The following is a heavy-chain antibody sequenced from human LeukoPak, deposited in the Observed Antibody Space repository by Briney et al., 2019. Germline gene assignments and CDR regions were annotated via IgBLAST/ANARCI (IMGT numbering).Heavy chain of an antibody. V-gene: IGHV3-30-3*01. CDR3: ARDDNYYGSGSYGGYYYGMDV. CDR1: GLTFSSYA. CDR2: ISYDGSNK. Sequence: PGGSLRLSCAASGLTFSSYAMHWVRQAPGKGLEWVSVISYDGSNKYYADSVKGRFTISRDNSKNTLYLQMNSLRAEDTAVYYCARDDNYYGSGSYGGYYYGMDVWGQGTTVTVSS. J-gene: IGHJ6*02. D-gene: IGHD3-10*01.